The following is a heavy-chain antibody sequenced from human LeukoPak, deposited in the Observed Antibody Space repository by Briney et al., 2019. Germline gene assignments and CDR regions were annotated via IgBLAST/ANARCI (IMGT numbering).Heavy chain of an antibody. CDR2: MNPNSGNT. J-gene: IGHJ6*02. Sequence: VSVKVSCKASGYTFTSYDINWVRQATGQGLEWMGWMNPNSGNTGYAQKFQGRVTMTRNTSISTAYMELSSLGSEDTAVYYCARGKRRDGYNSHYYYGMDVWGQGTTVTVSS. V-gene: IGHV1-8*01. CDR1: GYTFTSYD. CDR3: ARGKRRDGYNSHYYYGMDV. D-gene: IGHD5-12*01.